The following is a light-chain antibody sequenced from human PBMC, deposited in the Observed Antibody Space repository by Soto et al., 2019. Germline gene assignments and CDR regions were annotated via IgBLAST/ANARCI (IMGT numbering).Light chain of an antibody. CDR1: SSDIGGYNY. Sequence: QSALTQPRSVSGSPGQSVTISCTGASSDIGGYNYVSWYQQHPGKAPKLMIYDVNKRPSGVPDRFSGSKSGNTASLTISGLQAEDEADYYCCSYVGSYTGVFGGGTKVTVL. CDR2: DVN. V-gene: IGLV2-11*01. CDR3: CSYVGSYTGV. J-gene: IGLJ3*02.